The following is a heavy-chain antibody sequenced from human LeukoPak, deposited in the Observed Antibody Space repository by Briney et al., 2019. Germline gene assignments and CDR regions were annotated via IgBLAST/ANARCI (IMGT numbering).Heavy chain of an antibody. V-gene: IGHV4-39*07. Sequence: SETLSLTCTVSGGSISSSSYYWGWIRQPPGKGLEWIGSIYYSGSTYYNPSLKSRVTISVDTSKNQFSLKLSSVTAADTAVYYCARGSEATNDFDYWGQGTLVTVSS. CDR2: IYYSGST. J-gene: IGHJ4*02. CDR3: ARGSEATNDFDY. CDR1: GGSISSSSYY. D-gene: IGHD2-8*01.